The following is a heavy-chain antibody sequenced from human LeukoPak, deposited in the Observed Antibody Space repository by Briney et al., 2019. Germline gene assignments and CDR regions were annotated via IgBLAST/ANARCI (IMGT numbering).Heavy chain of an antibody. CDR3: ARDVGLGGIDY. CDR1: GFTFSSYA. Sequence: PGGSLRLSCAASGFTFSSYAMHWVRQAPGKGLEWVAVISYDGSNKYYADSVKGRFTISRDNSKNTLYLQMNGLRAEDTAVYYCARDVGLGGIDYWGQGTLVTVSS. D-gene: IGHD3-16*01. J-gene: IGHJ4*02. CDR2: ISYDGSNK. V-gene: IGHV3-30-3*01.